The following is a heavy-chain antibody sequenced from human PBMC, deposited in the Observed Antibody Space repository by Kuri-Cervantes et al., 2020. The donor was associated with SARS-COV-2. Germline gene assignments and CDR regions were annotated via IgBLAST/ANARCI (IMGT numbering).Heavy chain of an antibody. CDR1: GGSISSSSYY. CDR2: IYYSGST. D-gene: IGHD3-3*01. V-gene: IGHV4-39*01. CDR3: ATSGYYDFWSGYYFDY. Sequence: GSLRPSCTVSGGSISSSSYYWGWIRQPPGKGLEWCGSIYYSGSTYYNPSLKSRVTISVDTSKNQFSLKLSSVTAADTAVYYCATSGYYDFWSGYYFDYWGQGTLVTVSS. J-gene: IGHJ4*02.